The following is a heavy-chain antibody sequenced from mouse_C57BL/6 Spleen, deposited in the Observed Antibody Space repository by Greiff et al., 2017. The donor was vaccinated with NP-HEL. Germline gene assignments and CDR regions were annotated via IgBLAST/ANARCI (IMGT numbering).Heavy chain of an antibody. J-gene: IGHJ4*01. Sequence: QVQLQQSGAELARPGASVKLSCKASGYTFTSYGISWVKQRTGQGLEWIGEIYPRSGNTYYNEKFKGKATLTADKSSSTAYMELRSLTSEDSAVYFCAREAGTTVVARMDYWGQGTSVTVSS. V-gene: IGHV1-81*01. CDR3: AREAGTTVVARMDY. D-gene: IGHD1-1*01. CDR2: IYPRSGNT. CDR1: GYTFTSYG.